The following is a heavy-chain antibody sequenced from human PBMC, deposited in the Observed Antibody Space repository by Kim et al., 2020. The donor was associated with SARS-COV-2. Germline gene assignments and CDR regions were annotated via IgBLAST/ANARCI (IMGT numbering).Heavy chain of an antibody. CDR3: ARDGGGSYFTDYYYGMDV. CDR2: IYYSGST. D-gene: IGHD1-26*01. CDR1: GGSISSYY. V-gene: IGHV4-59*13. J-gene: IGHJ6*01. Sequence: SETLSLTCTVSGGSISSYYWSWIRQPPGKGLEWIGYIYYSGSTNYNPSLKSRVTISVDTSKNQFSLKLSSVTAADTAVYYCARDGGGSYFTDYYYGMDV.